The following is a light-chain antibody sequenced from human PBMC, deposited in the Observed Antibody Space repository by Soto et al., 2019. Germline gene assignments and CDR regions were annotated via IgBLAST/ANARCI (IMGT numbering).Light chain of an antibody. V-gene: IGLV2-18*02. CDR2: EVI. J-gene: IGLJ3*02. CDR1: SSDVGSYNR. CDR3: ASYTSSRVWV. Sequence: QSALTQPPSVSGSPGQSVTISCTGTSSDVGSYNRVSWYQQPPATAPKLIIYEVINRPSGVPVRFSGSKSANMASLTISGLQAEAEADYYCASYTSSRVWVFGGGTKLTVL.